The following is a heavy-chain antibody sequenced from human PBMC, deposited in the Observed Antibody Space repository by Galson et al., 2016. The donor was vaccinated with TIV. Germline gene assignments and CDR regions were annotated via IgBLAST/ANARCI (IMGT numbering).Heavy chain of an antibody. Sequence: SLRLSCAASGFTFGHYAVNWFRQAPGKGLEWVGFITSKTYGATTDYAASVKGGFTISRDDSRNIAYLQMNSLKTEDTAVYYCTRTAMGSTRNAFDVWGQGTVVTVSS. J-gene: IGHJ3*01. V-gene: IGHV3-49*03. CDR2: ITSKTYGATT. CDR3: TRTAMGSTRNAFDV. CDR1: GFTFGHYA. D-gene: IGHD1-1*01.